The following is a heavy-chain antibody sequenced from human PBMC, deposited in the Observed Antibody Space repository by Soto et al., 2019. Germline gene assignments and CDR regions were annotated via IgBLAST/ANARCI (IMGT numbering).Heavy chain of an antibody. V-gene: IGHV3-30-3*01. CDR1: EFTFSHYP. J-gene: IGHJ6*02. CDR2: ISSDGSLE. Sequence: PGGSLRLSCTASEFTFSHYPLQWIRQAPGRGLEWVAAISSDGSLEYYADSVKGRFTISRDNSKNTLFLQMNGLKPEDTALYYCARDPTPIAGPYTLYFFFGLDVWGQGTTFTV. CDR3: ARDPTPIAGPYTLYFFFGLDV. D-gene: IGHD6-13*01.